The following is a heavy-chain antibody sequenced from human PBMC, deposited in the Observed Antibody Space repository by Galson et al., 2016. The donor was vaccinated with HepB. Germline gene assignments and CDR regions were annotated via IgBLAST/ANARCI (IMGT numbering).Heavy chain of an antibody. CDR2: VWHDGTQK. CDR3: ARDWGQDQPIDY. Sequence: SLRLSCAASGFKFNKYGMHWVRQAPGKGLEWVAVVWHDGTQKDYAESVKGRFIISRDNSKNTLYLQMDSLRVEDTALYYCARDWGQDQPIDYWGQGTLVTVSS. CDR1: GFKFNKYG. J-gene: IGHJ4*02. D-gene: IGHD2-2*01. V-gene: IGHV3-33*01.